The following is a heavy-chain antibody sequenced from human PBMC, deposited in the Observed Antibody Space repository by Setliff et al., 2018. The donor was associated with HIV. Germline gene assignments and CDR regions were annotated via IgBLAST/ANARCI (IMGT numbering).Heavy chain of an antibody. CDR2: IDHSGNI. CDR1: GESFNDYY. CDR3: ARGLNYYGSGSYLPLGY. Sequence: SETLSLTCAVYGESFNDYYWTWIRQPPGKGLEWIGEIDHSGNIKYHASLKSRVTISKDTSRNQISLKLRSVTAADTAVYYCARGLNYYGSGSYLPLGYWGQGTLVTVSS. J-gene: IGHJ4*02. V-gene: IGHV4-34*01. D-gene: IGHD3-10*01.